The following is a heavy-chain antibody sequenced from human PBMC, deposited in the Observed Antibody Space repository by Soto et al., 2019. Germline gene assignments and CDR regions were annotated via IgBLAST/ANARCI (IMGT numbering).Heavy chain of an antibody. J-gene: IGHJ6*03. CDR2: ISAYNGNT. Sequence: ASVKVSCKASGYTFTSYGISWVRQAPGQGLEWMGWISAYNGNTNYAQKLQGRVTMTTDTSTSTAYMELRSLRSDDTAVYYCARDWARTGYYYYYMDVWGKGTTVTVSS. D-gene: IGHD7-27*01. CDR1: GYTFTSYG. CDR3: ARDWARTGYYYYYMDV. V-gene: IGHV1-18*01.